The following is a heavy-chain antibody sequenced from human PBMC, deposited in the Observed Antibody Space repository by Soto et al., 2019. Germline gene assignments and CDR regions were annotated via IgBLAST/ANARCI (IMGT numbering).Heavy chain of an antibody. D-gene: IGHD3-9*01. CDR2: IYYSGST. CDR3: ASAQLRYFDRYRIDY. V-gene: IGHV4-61*01. Sequence: SETLSLTCTVSGGSVSSGSYYWSWIRQPPGKGLEWIGYIYYSGSTNYNPSLKSRVTISVDTSKNQFSLKLSSVTAADTAVYYCASAQLRYFDRYRIDYWGQGTLVTVSS. J-gene: IGHJ4*02. CDR1: GGSVSSGSYY.